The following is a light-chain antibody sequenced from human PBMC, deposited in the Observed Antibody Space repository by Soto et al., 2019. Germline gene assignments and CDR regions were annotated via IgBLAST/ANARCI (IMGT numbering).Light chain of an antibody. CDR2: XAY. CDR3: EPRGKWPTSIT. J-gene: IGKJ5*01. Sequence: IALTKCAVALSLSPGERSTLACRTSQGFSSHFDCYERKPGQAPRLIIXXAYXRARGSPARFSGSGFGTDFTLTISSLELEDSSGDLCEPRGKWPTSITFGQGTRLEIK. CDR1: QGFSSH. V-gene: IGKV3-11*01.